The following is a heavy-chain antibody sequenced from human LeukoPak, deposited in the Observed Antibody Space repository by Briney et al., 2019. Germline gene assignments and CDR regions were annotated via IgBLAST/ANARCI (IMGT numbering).Heavy chain of an antibody. CDR2: INPNSGGT. CDR1: GYTFSDYY. D-gene: IGHD4-17*01. Sequence: ASVKVSCKASGYTFSDYYLHWVRQAPGQGLEWMGWINPNSGGTNYAQKFRDRVTMTRDTSISAAYMELTRLISDDTAVYYCARDLGYGDYGMGYFDYWGQGTLVTVSS. CDR3: ARDLGYGDYGMGYFDY. V-gene: IGHV1-2*02. J-gene: IGHJ4*02.